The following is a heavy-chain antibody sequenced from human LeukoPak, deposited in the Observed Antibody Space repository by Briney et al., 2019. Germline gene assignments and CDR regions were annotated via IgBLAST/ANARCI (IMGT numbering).Heavy chain of an antibody. Sequence: SETLSLTCTVSGGSISSSSYYWGWIRQPPGKGLEWIGSIYYSGSTYYNPSLKSRVTISVDTSKNQFSLKLSSVTAADTAVYYCARITDFWSGYYDYWGQGTLVTVSS. CDR2: IYYSGST. CDR3: ARITDFWSGYYDY. CDR1: GGSISSSSYY. V-gene: IGHV4-39*07. D-gene: IGHD3-3*01. J-gene: IGHJ4*02.